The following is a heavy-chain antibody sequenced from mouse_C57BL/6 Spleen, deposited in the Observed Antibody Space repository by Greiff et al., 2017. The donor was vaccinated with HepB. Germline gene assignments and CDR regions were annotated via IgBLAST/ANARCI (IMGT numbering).Heavy chain of an antibody. V-gene: IGHV1-69*01. Sequence: QVQLQQPGAELVKPGASVKVSCKASGYTFTSYWMHWVKQRPGQGLEWIGEIDPSDSYTNYNQKFKGKSTLTVDKSSSTAYMQLSSLTSEDSAVYYCARYDGYYLFAYWGQGTLVTVSA. CDR3: ARYDGYYLFAY. J-gene: IGHJ3*01. CDR2: IDPSDSYT. CDR1: GYTFTSYW. D-gene: IGHD2-3*01.